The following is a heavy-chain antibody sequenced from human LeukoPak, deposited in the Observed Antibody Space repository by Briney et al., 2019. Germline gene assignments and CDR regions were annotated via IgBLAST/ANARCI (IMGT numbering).Heavy chain of an antibody. J-gene: IGHJ4*02. CDR3: AKDPNYYDSSGYYY. CDR1: GFTFSSYW. V-gene: IGHV3-74*01. Sequence: GGSLRLSCAASGFTFSSYWMHWVRQAPGKGLVWVSRINSDGSSTSYADFVKGRFTISRDNAKNTLFLQMNSLRAEDTAVYYCAKDPNYYDSSGYYYWGQGTLVTVSS. D-gene: IGHD3-22*01. CDR2: INSDGSST.